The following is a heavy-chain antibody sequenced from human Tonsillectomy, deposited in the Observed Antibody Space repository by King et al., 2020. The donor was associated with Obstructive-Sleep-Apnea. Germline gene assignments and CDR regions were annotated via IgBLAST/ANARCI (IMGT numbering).Heavy chain of an antibody. CDR2: IYYSGST. Sequence: QLQESGPGLVKPSETLSLTCTVSGGSISSYYWSWIRQPPGKGLEWMGYIYYSGSTNYNPSLKSRVTISVDTSKNPFSLKLSSVTAADTAVYYCARHYSGSSYYFDYWGQGTLVTVSS. J-gene: IGHJ4*02. V-gene: IGHV4-59*08. CDR3: ARHYSGSSYYFDY. D-gene: IGHD1-26*01. CDR1: GGSISSYY.